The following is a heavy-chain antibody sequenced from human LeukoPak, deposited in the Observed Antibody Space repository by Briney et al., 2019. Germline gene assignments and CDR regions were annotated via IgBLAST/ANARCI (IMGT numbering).Heavy chain of an antibody. CDR2: IYYSGST. CDR1: GGSISSSSYY. J-gene: IGHJ5*02. V-gene: IGHV4-39*01. Sequence: SETLSLTCTVSGGSISSSSYYWGWIRQPPGKGLEWFGGIYYSGSTYYNPSLKSPCTISVDTSKNQFSLKLSSVTGADTAVYYCARQGLVPAAIRHGFEPWGQGTLVTVSS. D-gene: IGHD2-2*02. CDR3: ARQGLVPAAIRHGFEP.